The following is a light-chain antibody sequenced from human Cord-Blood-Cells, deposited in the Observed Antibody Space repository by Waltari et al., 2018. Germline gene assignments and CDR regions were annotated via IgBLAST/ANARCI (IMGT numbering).Light chain of an antibody. J-gene: IGLJ2*01. CDR1: SSDVGGYNS. CDR3: SSYTSSSTRV. V-gene: IGLV2-14*03. CDR2: DVS. Sequence: PAPTPPPARSRAPGQPITTSCHGASSDVGGYNSHAWYQQHPGKAPKLMISDVSNRPSGVSNRFSGSKSGNTASLTISGLQAEDEADYYCSSYTSSSTRVFGGGTKLTVL.